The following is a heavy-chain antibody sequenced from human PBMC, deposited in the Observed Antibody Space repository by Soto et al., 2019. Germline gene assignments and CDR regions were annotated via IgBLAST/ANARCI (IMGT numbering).Heavy chain of an antibody. CDR3: ARQGHEPGWQGGGSYYWFDP. CDR1: GYSFTSYW. V-gene: IGHV5-51*01. CDR2: IYPGYSDT. D-gene: IGHD1-26*01. Sequence: GESLKISCKGSGYSFTSYWIGWGRQMPGKGLEWMGIIYPGYSDTRYSPSFQGQVTISADKSISTAYLQWSSLKASDTAMYYCARQGHEPGWQGGGSYYWFDPWGQGTLVTVSS. J-gene: IGHJ5*02.